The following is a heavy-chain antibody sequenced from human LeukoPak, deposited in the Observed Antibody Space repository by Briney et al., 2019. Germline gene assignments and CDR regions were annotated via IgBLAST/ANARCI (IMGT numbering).Heavy chain of an antibody. Sequence: GSLRLSCAASGFTFSSYAMHWVRQAPGKGLEWVAVISYDGSNKYYADSVKGRFTISRDNSKNTLYLQMNSLRAEDTAVYYCARERSQYSSSLGAVDVWGQGTTVAVSS. CDR3: ARERSQYSSSLGAVDV. D-gene: IGHD6-13*01. CDR2: ISYDGSNK. CDR1: GFTFSSYA. V-gene: IGHV3-30-3*01. J-gene: IGHJ6*02.